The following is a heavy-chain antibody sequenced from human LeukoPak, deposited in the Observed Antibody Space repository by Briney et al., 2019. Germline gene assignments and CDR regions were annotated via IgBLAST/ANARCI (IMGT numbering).Heavy chain of an antibody. CDR2: ISSSSRYI. CDR3: AREEGYYDSSGPSRIDY. CDR1: GFTFSSYS. V-gene: IGHV3-21*01. J-gene: IGHJ4*02. D-gene: IGHD3-22*01. Sequence: GASLRLSCAASGFTFSSYSMNWVRQAPGKGLEWVSSISSSSRYIYYADSVKGRFTISRDNAKNSLYLQMISLRAEDTAVYYCAREEGYYDSSGPSRIDYWGQGTLVTVSS.